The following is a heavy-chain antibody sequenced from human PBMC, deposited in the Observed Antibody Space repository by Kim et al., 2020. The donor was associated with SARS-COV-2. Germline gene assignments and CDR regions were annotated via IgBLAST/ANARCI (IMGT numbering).Heavy chain of an antibody. D-gene: IGHD6-13*01. Sequence: GGSLRLSCAASGFTFSNYAMSWVRQAPGKGLECVSVIDSGGDRTVYADSVKGRFTISRDNSKNTLSLQMNSLRAEDTAVYYCAKDHEQHTDALDIWGQGTMVTVSS. V-gene: IGHV3-23*03. J-gene: IGHJ3*02. CDR2: IDSGGDRT. CDR1: GFTFSNYA. CDR3: AKDHEQHTDALDI.